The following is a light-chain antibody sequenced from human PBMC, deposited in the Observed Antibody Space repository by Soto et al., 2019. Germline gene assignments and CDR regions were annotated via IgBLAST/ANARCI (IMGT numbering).Light chain of an antibody. CDR3: ASWDDRLGAVI. CDR1: SSNIGGTNY. J-gene: IGLJ2*01. Sequence: QSALTPPPSASGTPGQKVFISCSGSSSNIGGTNYAYWYQQLPGAAPKLLMHSNNLRPSGVPERISGSKFGTAASLAISGLRSEDEAVYYCASWDDRLGAVIFGGGTKVTVL. CDR2: SNN. V-gene: IGLV1-47*02.